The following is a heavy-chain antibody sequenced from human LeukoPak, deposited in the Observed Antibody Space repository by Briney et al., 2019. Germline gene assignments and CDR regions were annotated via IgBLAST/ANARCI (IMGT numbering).Heavy chain of an antibody. D-gene: IGHD3-10*01. J-gene: IGHJ4*02. CDR2: ISGSGGST. V-gene: IGHV3-23*01. CDR1: GFSFSSYA. CDR3: ARVGSGKYFDY. Sequence: GGSLRLSCAASGFSFSSYAMSWVRQAPGKGLEWVSSISGSGGSTYYADSVKGRFTISRDKSKNTLYLQMNSLRAEDTAVYYCARVGSGKYFDYWGQGTLVTVSS.